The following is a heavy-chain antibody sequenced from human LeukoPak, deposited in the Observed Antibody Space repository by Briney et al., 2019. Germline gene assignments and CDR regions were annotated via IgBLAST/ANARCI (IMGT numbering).Heavy chain of an antibody. D-gene: IGHD3-22*01. CDR2: IIPIFGTA. J-gene: IGHJ4*02. CDR3: ARDGGYYYDSSGYYRD. CDR1: GTFXSYA. V-gene: IGHV1-69*05. Sequence: GTFXSYAXXXVRQAPGQGLXXXXGIIPIFGTANYAQKFQGRVTITTDESTSTAYMELSSLRSEDTAVYYCARDGGYYYDSSGYYRDWGQGTLVTVSS.